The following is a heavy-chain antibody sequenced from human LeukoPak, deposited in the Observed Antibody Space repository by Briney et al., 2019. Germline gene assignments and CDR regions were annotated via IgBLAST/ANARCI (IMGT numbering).Heavy chain of an antibody. V-gene: IGHV4-59*01. D-gene: IGHD3-22*01. J-gene: IGHJ4*02. CDR3: ARADYYYDSSGYTYLFDY. CDR1: GGSISYYY. CDR2: IYYSGST. Sequence: PSETLSLTCTVSGGSISYYYWGWIRQPPGKGLEWIGYIYYSGSTNYHPSLKSRVTISVDTSKNQFSLNLGSVTAADTAVYYCARADYYYDSSGYTYLFDYWGQGILVTVSS.